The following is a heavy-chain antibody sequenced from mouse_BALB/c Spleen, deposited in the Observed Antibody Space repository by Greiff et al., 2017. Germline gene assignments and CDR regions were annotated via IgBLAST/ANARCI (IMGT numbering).Heavy chain of an antibody. CDR3: ARSGWYFDV. J-gene: IGHJ1*01. CDR2: INPSTGYT. Sequence: VQLQQSGAELAKPGASVKMSCKASGYTFTSYWMPWVKQRPGQGLEWIGYINPSTGYTEYNQKFKDKATLTADKSSSTAYMQLSSLTSEDSAVYYCARSGWYFDVWGAGTTVTVSS. CDR1: GYTFTSYW. V-gene: IGHV1-7*01.